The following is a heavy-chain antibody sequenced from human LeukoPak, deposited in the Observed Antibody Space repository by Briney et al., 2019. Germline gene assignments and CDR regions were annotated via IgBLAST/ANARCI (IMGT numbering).Heavy chain of an antibody. Sequence: ASVKVSCKASGGTFSSYAISWVRQAPGQGLEWMGGIIPIFGTANYAQKFQGRVTITADESTSTAYMELSSLRSEDTAVYYCARDFTAMVTFWFDPWGQGTLVTVSS. D-gene: IGHD5-18*01. CDR2: IIPIFGTA. V-gene: IGHV1-69*13. CDR3: ARDFTAMVTFWFDP. CDR1: GGTFSSYA. J-gene: IGHJ5*02.